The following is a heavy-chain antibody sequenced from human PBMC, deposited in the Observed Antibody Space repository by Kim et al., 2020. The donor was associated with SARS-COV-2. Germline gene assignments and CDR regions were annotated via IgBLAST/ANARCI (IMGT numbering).Heavy chain of an antibody. CDR2: ISYDGSNK. J-gene: IGHJ6*01. Sequence: WGSLRLSCAASGFTFSSYAMHWVRQAPGKGLEWVAVISYDGSNKYYADSVKGRFTISRDNSKNTLYLQMNSLRAEDTAVYYCARDRTMVRGVIIPHYYY. CDR1: GFTFSSYA. CDR3: ARDRTMVRGVIIPHYYY. V-gene: IGHV3-30*04. D-gene: IGHD3-10*01.